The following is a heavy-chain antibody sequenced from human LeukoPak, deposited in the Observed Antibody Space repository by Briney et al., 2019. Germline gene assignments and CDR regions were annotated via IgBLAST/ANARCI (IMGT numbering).Heavy chain of an antibody. CDR1: GYTFTSYG. D-gene: IGHD3-22*01. CDR2: ISAYNGNT. Sequence: ASVKVSCKASGYTFTSYGISWVRQAPGQGLEWMGWISAYNGNTNYAQKLQGRVTMTTDTSTSTAYMELRSLRSDDTAVYYCARPQSYYDSSGYYPFDYWGQGTLVTVSS. V-gene: IGHV1-18*01. J-gene: IGHJ4*02. CDR3: ARPQSYYDSSGYYPFDY.